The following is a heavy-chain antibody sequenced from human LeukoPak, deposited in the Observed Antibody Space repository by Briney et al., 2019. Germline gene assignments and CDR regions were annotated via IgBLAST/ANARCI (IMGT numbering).Heavy chain of an antibody. D-gene: IGHD6-13*01. CDR3: ARVIAALGIHYYWYFDL. V-gene: IGHV1-24*01. Sequence: GASVKVSCKVSGYTLTELSIHWVRQTPGKGLEWMGGFHPEDGKTVYAQKFQGRVTMTEDTSTETAYMQINSLRSEDTAVYYCARVIAALGIHYYWYFDLWGRGTLVTVSS. CDR1: GYTLTELS. J-gene: IGHJ2*01. CDR2: FHPEDGKT.